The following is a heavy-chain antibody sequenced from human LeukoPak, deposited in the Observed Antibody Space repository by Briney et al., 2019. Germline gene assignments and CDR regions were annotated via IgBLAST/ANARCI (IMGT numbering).Heavy chain of an antibody. D-gene: IGHD6-13*01. CDR1: GYTFTSYY. V-gene: IGHV1-46*01. CDR2: INPSGGST. Sequence: ASVKVSCKASGYTFTSYYMHWVRQAPGKGLEWMGIINPSGGSTSYAQKFQGRVTMTRDTSISTAYMELSRLRSDDTAVYYCARDHAYSSSHDYWGQGTLVTVSS. CDR3: ARDHAYSSSHDY. J-gene: IGHJ4*02.